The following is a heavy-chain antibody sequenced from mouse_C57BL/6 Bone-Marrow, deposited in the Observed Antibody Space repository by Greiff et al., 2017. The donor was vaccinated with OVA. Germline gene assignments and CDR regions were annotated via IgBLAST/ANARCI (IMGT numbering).Heavy chain of an antibody. CDR2: FYPGSGSI. J-gene: IGHJ3*01. V-gene: IGHV1-62-2*01. Sequence: VQLVESGAELVKPGASVKLSCKASGYTLTEYTIHWVKQRSGQGLEWIGWFYPGSGSIKYNEKFKDKATLTADKSSSTVSMELSRLTSEDSAVYFCARHEGYYYGSSLWFAYWGQGTLVTVSA. CDR3: ARHEGYYYGSSLWFAY. D-gene: IGHD1-1*01. CDR1: GYTLTEYT.